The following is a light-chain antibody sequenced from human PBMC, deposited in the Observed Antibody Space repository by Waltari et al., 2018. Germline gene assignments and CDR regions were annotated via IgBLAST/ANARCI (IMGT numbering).Light chain of an antibody. CDR3: TSYTSSSSPWV. CDR2: DVT. J-gene: IGLJ3*02. CDR1: SSDVGGYNY. V-gene: IGLV2-14*03. Sequence: QSALTQPASVSGSPGQSITISCTGTSSDVGGYNYLSLYQQHPGKAPKLMIYDVTKRPSVVSNRFSGSKSGNTASLTISGLQAEDEADYYCTSYTSSSSPWVFGGGTKLTVL.